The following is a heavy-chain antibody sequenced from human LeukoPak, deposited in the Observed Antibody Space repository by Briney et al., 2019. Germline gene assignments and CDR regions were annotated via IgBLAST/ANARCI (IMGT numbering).Heavy chain of an antibody. J-gene: IGHJ4*02. CDR1: GFIFRNYY. Sequence: PGGSLRLSCAASGFIFRNYYMSWMRQAPGKGLEWVSYISDNGDTIYYGDFVKGRFTISRDNANNSLSLHMTNLTVEDTAVYYCARAKMGNWGKGAPVTVSS. CDR3: ARAKMGN. V-gene: IGHV3-11*01. CDR2: ISDNGDTI. D-gene: IGHD2-8*01.